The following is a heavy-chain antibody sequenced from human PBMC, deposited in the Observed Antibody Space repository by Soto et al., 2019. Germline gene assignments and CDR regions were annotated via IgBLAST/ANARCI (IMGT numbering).Heavy chain of an antibody. D-gene: IGHD3-10*01. V-gene: IGHV4-61*01. CDR3: ARYGHGGDV. CDR2: IFIIVSA. Sequence: VTLSLTCTICDAAVGMGSCVSSWIRQPPVKGLEWSGKIFIIVSAHFKPSLRIRVTMSVETCNDQFSLTLSSVTAAATAVYYCARYGHGGDVCGQGTAVPGPS. J-gene: IGHJ6*02. CDR1: DAAVGMGSCV.